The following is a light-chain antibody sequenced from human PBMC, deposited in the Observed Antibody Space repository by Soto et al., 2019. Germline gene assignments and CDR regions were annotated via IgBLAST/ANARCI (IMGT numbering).Light chain of an antibody. CDR1: QSLSNPY. CDR2: GVS. J-gene: IGKJ4*01. Sequence: EIVLTQSPGTLSLSPGERATLSCRASQSLSNPYLVWYQQNPGQAPRLLIYGVSSRATGIPDRFSGSGSGTDFTLTISRLEPEDFAFYYCQQYGGSPTFGGGTKVEI. V-gene: IGKV3-20*01. CDR3: QQYGGSPT.